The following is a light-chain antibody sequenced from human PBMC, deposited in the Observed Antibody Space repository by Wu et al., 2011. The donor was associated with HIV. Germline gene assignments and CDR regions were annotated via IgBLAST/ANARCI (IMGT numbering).Light chain of an antibody. V-gene: IGKV3-20*01. CDR2: GAS. J-gene: IGKJ1*01. CDR1: QRISNTY. Sequence: EIVLRQSPGTLSLSPGERAILSCRASQRISNTYLAWYQQKPGQAPRLLIYGASIRATGIPDRFSGSGYGTDFTLTIARLEPEDFAVYYCHQYSSLPSTFGQGTKVEIK. CDR3: HQYSSLPST.